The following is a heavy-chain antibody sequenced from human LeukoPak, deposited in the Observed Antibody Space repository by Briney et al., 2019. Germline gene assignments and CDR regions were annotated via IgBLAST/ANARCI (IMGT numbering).Heavy chain of an antibody. J-gene: IGHJ4*02. D-gene: IGHD1/OR15-1a*01. Sequence: GGSLRLSCAASGFTFSTNWMIWLRQAPEKGLEWVANIKEDGSATYYVDSVKGRFTISRDNAKNSLYLQMNSLRAEDTAMYYCAKGTKPVMTIPDYWGQGILVTVSS. CDR3: AKGTKPVMTIPDY. CDR2: IKEDGSAT. V-gene: IGHV3-7*03. CDR1: GFTFSTNW.